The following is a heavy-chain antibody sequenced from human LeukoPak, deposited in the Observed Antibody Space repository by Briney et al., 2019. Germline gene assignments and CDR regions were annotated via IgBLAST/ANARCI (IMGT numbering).Heavy chain of an antibody. V-gene: IGHV3-30-3*01. J-gene: IGHJ4*02. D-gene: IGHD5-24*01. CDR2: MSYDGTSE. CDR1: GFTFSSYA. CDR3: VRDRRVGNNLAYRFDS. Sequence: GRSLRLSCAASGFTFSSYAMDWVRQAPGKGLEWVAVMSYDGTSEYYADSVRGRFTISRDHSQNMLYLHMTSLRDEDTALYYRVRDRRVGNNLAYRFDSWGQGTLVTVSS.